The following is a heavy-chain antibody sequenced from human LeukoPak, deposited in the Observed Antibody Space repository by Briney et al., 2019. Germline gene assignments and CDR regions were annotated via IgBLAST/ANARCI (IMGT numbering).Heavy chain of an antibody. Sequence: SETLSLTCTGSGGSISSYYWSWIRQPPGKGLEWIEYIYYSGSTNYNPSLKSRVTISVDTSKNQFSLRLSSVTAADTAVYYCARASYSYDISGWVPFDYWGQGTLVTVSS. CDR1: GGSISSYY. D-gene: IGHD3-22*01. J-gene: IGHJ4*02. CDR3: ARASYSYDISGWVPFDY. CDR2: IYYSGST. V-gene: IGHV4-59*08.